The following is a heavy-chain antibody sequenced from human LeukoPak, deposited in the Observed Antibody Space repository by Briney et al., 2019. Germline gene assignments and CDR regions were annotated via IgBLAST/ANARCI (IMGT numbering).Heavy chain of an antibody. J-gene: IGHJ3*01. CDR3: ARGLYYSSGYGGHNSFDL. CDR2: IIPILGIA. V-gene: IGHV1-69*02. CDR1: GGSFSSYT. Sequence: AVTVSCKASGGSFSSYTLSGVRQPPGQGVAWMGRIIPILGIANYAQTFQGRVTITADKSTSTAYMELSSLRSADTAVYYCARGLYYSSGYGGHNSFDLWGQGTMVTVSS. D-gene: IGHD3-22*01.